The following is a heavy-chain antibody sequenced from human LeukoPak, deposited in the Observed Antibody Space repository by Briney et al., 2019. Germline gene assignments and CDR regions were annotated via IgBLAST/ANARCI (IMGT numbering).Heavy chain of an antibody. CDR2: LKGDGET. D-gene: IGHD3-10*01. CDR3: AKASWVSSADAVL. J-gene: IGHJ4*02. V-gene: IGHV3-23*01. Sequence: GVPLRLPCAASGFTFNSYPMSGVRRAPARGREGVSSLKGDGETFYAASVKGRFTLSRDESRNTVYLQMNNLRVEDTAVYFCAKASWVSSADAVLWGQGTLVTVSS. CDR1: GFTFNSYP.